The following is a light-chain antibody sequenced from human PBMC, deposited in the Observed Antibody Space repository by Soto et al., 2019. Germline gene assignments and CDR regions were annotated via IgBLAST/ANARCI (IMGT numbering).Light chain of an antibody. J-gene: IGKJ1*01. CDR1: QNINSNY. V-gene: IGKV3-20*01. Sequence: EIVLTQSPGTLSLSPGERATLSCRASQNINSNYLAWYQQKPGQSPRVLMYGASSRAPGIPDRFSGSASETDFTLTISRLEHEDFAVYYCKKYDSSTRTFGQGTKVEIK. CDR3: KKYDSSTRT. CDR2: GAS.